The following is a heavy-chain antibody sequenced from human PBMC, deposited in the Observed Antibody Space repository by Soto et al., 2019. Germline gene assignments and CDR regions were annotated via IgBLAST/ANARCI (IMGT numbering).Heavy chain of an antibody. D-gene: IGHD3-16*01. CDR2: ISYDGNYI. J-gene: IGHJ6*02. Sequence: PGGSLRLSCEASGFAFSSYAMHWVRQAPGKGLEWVGVISYDGNYIYYADSVKGRFTISRDNSKNTLYVQVNSPRPEDTAVYYCAKGILSATIGPYAMDVWGQGTTVTVSS. V-gene: IGHV3-30*18. CDR1: GFAFSSYA. CDR3: AKGILSATIGPYAMDV.